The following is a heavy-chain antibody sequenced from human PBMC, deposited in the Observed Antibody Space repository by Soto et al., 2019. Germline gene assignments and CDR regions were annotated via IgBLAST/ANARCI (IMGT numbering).Heavy chain of an antibody. CDR2: IYHTGRT. J-gene: IGHJ4*02. CDR1: GGSISSYY. Sequence: SLTCTVSGGSISSYYWSWIRQPAGKGLEWIGRIYHTGRTSYNPSLKSRVSISMDTSKNQFSLNLDSVTAADTAVYFCARDFAYFDSWGQGTLVTVSS. D-gene: IGHD3-3*01. V-gene: IGHV4-4*07. CDR3: ARDFAYFDS.